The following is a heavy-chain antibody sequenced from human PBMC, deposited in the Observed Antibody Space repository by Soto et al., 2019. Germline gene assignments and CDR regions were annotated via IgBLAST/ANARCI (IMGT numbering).Heavy chain of an antibody. CDR2: INPSGGST. D-gene: IGHD1-26*01. CDR3: ARDMGGPHYYYYGMDV. CDR1: GYTFTSYY. V-gene: IGHV1-46*01. J-gene: IGHJ6*02. Sequence: ASVKVSCKASGYTFTSYYMHWVRQAPGQGLEWMGIINPSGGSTSYAQKFQGRVTMTRDTSTSTVYMELSSLRSEDTAVYYCARDMGGPHYYYYGMDVWGQGTTVTVS.